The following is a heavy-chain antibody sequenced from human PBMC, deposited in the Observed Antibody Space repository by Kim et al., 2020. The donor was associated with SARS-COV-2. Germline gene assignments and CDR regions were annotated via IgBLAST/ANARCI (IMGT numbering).Heavy chain of an antibody. V-gene: IGHV4-39*01. J-gene: IGHJ3*02. Sequence: SETLSLTCTVSGGSISSSSYYWGWIRQPPGKGLEWIGSIYYSGSTYYNPSLKSRVTISVDTSKNQFSLKLSSVTAADTAVYYCARGSRHWGAFDIWGQGT. CDR1: GGSISSSSYY. D-gene: IGHD7-27*01. CDR3: ARGSRHWGAFDI. CDR2: IYYSGST.